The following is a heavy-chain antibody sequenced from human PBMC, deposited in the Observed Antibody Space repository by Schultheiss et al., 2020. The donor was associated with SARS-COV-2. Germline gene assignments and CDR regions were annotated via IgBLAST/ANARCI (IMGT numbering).Heavy chain of an antibody. Sequence: SVKVSCKTSGYTFANYAIHWVRQAPGQGLEWMGGIIPIFGTANYAQKFQGRVTITADESTSTAYMELSSLRSEDTAVYYCARDPSIVGATDSLDYWGQGTLVTVSS. J-gene: IGHJ4*02. CDR3: ARDPSIVGATDSLDY. D-gene: IGHD1-26*01. V-gene: IGHV1-69*13. CDR2: IIPIFGTA. CDR1: GYTFANYA.